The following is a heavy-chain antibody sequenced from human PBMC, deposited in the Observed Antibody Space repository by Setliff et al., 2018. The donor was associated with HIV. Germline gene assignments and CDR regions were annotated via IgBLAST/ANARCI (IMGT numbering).Heavy chain of an antibody. D-gene: IGHD3-9*01. CDR2: IKSKTDGGTT. V-gene: IGHV3-15*07. CDR3: ARDRDWAFDI. J-gene: IGHJ3*02. Sequence: GGSLRLSCVASGFTFSNAWMNWVRQAPGKGLEWVGRIKSKTDGGTTDYAAPVKGRFTISRDNAKNSLYLQMNSLRVEDTAVYYCARDRDWAFDIWGQGTMVTVSS. CDR1: GFTFSNAW.